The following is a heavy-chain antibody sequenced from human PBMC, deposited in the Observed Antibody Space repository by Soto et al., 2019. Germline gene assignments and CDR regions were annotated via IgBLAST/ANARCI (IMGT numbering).Heavy chain of an antibody. CDR3: ARGGPYYDFWSGYPNYYYYMDV. V-gene: IGHV3-53*04. J-gene: IGHJ6*03. CDR2: IYSGGST. D-gene: IGHD3-3*01. CDR1: GFTVSSNY. Sequence: GGSLSLSCAASGFTVSSNYMSWVRQAPGKGLEWVSVIYSGGSTYYADSVKGRFTISRHNSKNTLYLQMNSLRAEDTAVYYCARGGPYYDFWSGYPNYYYYMDVWGKGTTVTVSS.